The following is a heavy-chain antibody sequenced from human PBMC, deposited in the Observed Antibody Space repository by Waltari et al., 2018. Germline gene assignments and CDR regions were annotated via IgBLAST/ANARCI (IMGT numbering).Heavy chain of an antibody. V-gene: IGHV4-4*07. D-gene: IGHD2-2*01. CDR2: SYTGGGI. CDR3: AIQDIVVVLAASGGMEDYYYYMDV. CDR1: GCSISRYY. Sequence: QVQLQTSGPGLVKPSETLSLTCTVSGCSISRYYWSWIRQPSGKGLEWIGRSYTGGGIQHTPGHKSRVTRSVDTSKNHVCLKLSSVTGVDTAGYYCAIQDIVVVLAASGGMEDYYYYMDVWGKGTTVTMSS. J-gene: IGHJ6*03.